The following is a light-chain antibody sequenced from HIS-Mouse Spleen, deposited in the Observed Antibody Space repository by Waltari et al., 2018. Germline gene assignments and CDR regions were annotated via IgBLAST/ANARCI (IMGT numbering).Light chain of an antibody. CDR3: QSADSSGTGWV. CDR2: KDG. V-gene: IGLV3-25*03. CDR1: ALPKQY. J-gene: IGLJ3*02. Sequence: SYELTQPPSVSVSPGQTARITCSGDALPKQYAYWYQQKPGQAPGLVIYKDGERPSGIPERFSGASSGKTVTLTISGVQAEDEADYYCQSADSSGTGWVFGGGTKLTVL.